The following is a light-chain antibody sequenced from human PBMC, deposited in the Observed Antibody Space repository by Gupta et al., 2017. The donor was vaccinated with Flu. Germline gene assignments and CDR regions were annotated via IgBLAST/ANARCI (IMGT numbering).Light chain of an antibody. Sequence: SYELTQPPSVSVSPGQTASITCSGDKLGDKYACWYQQKPGPSPVLVMQEDTKRPSGIPERFAGSNSGNKATLTISGAQAMDEAYYYCQAWDSTTFGVLGGGTKLTVL. J-gene: IGLJ3*02. CDR1: KLGDKY. V-gene: IGLV3-1*01. CDR3: QAWDSTTFGV. CDR2: EDT.